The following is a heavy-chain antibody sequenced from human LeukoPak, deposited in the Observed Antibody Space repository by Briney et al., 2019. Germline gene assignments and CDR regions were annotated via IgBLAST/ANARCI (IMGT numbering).Heavy chain of an antibody. CDR2: IYYSGST. J-gene: IGHJ4*02. D-gene: IGHD4-17*01. CDR3: ARAWSTTVTTLFDY. V-gene: IGHV4-30-4*08. CDR1: GGSISSGDYY. Sequence: PSETLSLTCTVSGGSISSGDYYWSWIRQPPGKGLEWIGYIYYSGSTYYNPPLKSRVTISVDTSKNQFSLKLSSVTAADTAVYYCARAWSTTVTTLFDYWGQGTLVTVSS.